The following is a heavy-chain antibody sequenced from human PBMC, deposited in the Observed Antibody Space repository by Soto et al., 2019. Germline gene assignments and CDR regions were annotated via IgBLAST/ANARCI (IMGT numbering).Heavy chain of an antibody. D-gene: IGHD3-16*02. CDR2: IDYSGST. Sequence: SETLSLTCTVSGGSISSHYWSWIRQSPGKGMEWIGNIDYSGSTNYNPSLKSRVTISVDTSKKQFSLKLRSVTGADTAVYYCASMRTYCYWYLDYWAQGTLVPVSS. CDR1: GGSISSHY. V-gene: IGHV4-59*11. CDR3: ASMRTYCYWYLDY. J-gene: IGHJ4*02.